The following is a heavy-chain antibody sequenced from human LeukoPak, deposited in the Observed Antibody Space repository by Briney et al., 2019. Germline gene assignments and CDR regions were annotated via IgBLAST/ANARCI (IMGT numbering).Heavy chain of an antibody. Sequence: GESLKISCKGSGYSFTRYWIGWVRQMPGKGLEWMGIIYPADSDTRYSPSFQGQVIISADKSISIAYLQWSSLKASDTAMYYCARRSDGSGRLDYWGQGILVTVSS. CDR2: IYPADSDT. J-gene: IGHJ4*02. CDR1: GYSFTRYW. D-gene: IGHD3-10*01. V-gene: IGHV5-51*01. CDR3: ARRSDGSGRLDY.